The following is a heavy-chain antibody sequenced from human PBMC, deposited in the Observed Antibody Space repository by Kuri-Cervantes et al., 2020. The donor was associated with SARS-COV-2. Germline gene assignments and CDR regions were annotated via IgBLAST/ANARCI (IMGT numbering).Heavy chain of an antibody. CDR3: ARELDCSSTSCSSTKISPAAFDI. Sequence: GSLRLSCTVSGGSISSSSYYWGWIRQPPGKGLEWIGSIYYSGSTYYNPSLKSRVTISVDTSKNQFSLKLSSVTAADTAVYYCARELDCSSTSCSSTKISPAAFDIWGQGTMVTVSS. J-gene: IGHJ3*02. CDR2: IYYSGST. D-gene: IGHD2-2*01. CDR1: GGSISSSSYY. V-gene: IGHV4-39*02.